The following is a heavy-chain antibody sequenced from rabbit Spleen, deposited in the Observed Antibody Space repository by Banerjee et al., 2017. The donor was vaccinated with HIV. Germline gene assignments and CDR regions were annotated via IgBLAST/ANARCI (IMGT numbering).Heavy chain of an antibody. J-gene: IGHJ4*01. CDR1: GFSFNSGYD. Sequence: QEQLVEYGGELVKPETSLTLTCTASGFSFNSGYDMCWVRQAPGKGLEWIACIHAGSSNNIYYATWAKGRFTISKTSSTTVTLQMTSLTAADTATYFCARETSSGWGVISYYFNLWGPGTLVTVS. D-gene: IGHD4-1*01. V-gene: IGHV1S45*01. CDR3: ARETSSGWGVISYYFNL. CDR2: IHAGSSNNI.